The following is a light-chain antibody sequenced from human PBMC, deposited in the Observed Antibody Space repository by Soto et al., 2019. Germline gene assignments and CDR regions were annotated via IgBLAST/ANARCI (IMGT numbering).Light chain of an antibody. Sequence: IVITQSPATRSVSPWGRATVCCRSSQSVSSNLAWYQQKPGQAPRLLIYDASSRATGIPDRFSGGGSGTDFTLTISRLEPEDFAVYYCQQFSSYPLTFGGGTKVDIK. CDR3: QQFSSYPLT. CDR1: QSVSSN. J-gene: IGKJ4*01. V-gene: IGKV3-20*01. CDR2: DAS.